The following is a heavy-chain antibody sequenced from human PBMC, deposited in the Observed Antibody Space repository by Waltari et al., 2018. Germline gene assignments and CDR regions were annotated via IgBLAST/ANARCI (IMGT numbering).Heavy chain of an antibody. V-gene: IGHV1-2*02. J-gene: IGHJ4*02. CDR1: GYNFTGYY. Sequence: QVQLVQSGAEVKKPGASVKVSCKASGYNFTGYYMNWVRQAPGQGLEWMEWINPKSGGANYTQTFQGRVTITKDTSISTAYMELNRLRSDDTAMYYCARGPDFWSGYYMVPFDYWGQGTLVTVSS. CDR2: INPKSGGA. CDR3: ARGPDFWSGYYMVPFDY. D-gene: IGHD3-3*01.